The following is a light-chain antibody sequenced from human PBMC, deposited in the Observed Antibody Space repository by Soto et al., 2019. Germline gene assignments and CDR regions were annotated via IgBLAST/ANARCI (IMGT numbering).Light chain of an antibody. CDR2: GTS. V-gene: IGKV1-6*01. Sequence: AIQMTQSPSSLSVSVGDRVTITCRASQDIRNDLGWYQQKPGKAPKLLIYGTSNLQSGVPSGFSGSGSGTDFTLTISSLQPEDFAIYYCLQDYIYPYTFGQGTKVDIK. CDR3: LQDYIYPYT. J-gene: IGKJ2*01. CDR1: QDIRND.